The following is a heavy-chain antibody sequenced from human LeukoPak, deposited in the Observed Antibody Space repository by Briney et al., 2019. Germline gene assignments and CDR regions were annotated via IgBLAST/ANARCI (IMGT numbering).Heavy chain of an antibody. Sequence: PSETLSLTCTVSGGSISSYYWSWVRQPPGKGLEWIGYIYYSGSTNYNPSLKSRVTISVDTSKNQFSLNLNYVTAADTAVYYWARTDSHYLSFDYWGQGTLVTVSS. CDR3: ARTDSHYLSFDY. V-gene: IGHV4-59*01. J-gene: IGHJ4*02. CDR1: GGSISSYY. D-gene: IGHD4-11*01. CDR2: IYYSGST.